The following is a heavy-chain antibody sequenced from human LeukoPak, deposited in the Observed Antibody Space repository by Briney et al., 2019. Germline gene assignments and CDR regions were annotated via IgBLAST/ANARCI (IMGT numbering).Heavy chain of an antibody. J-gene: IGHJ6*03. CDR2: IRVYNGNT. V-gene: IGHV1-18*01. CDR3: ARGPGGRSGYYPLEDYYYYYYMDV. D-gene: IGHD3-22*01. Sequence: ASVKVSCKASGYTFTSYGINWVRQAPGQGLEWMGWIRVYNGNTIYAQKLQGRVTMTTDTSTSTAYMELRSLRSDDTAVYYCARGPGGRSGYYPLEDYYYYYYMDVWGKGTTVTVSS. CDR1: GYTFTSYG.